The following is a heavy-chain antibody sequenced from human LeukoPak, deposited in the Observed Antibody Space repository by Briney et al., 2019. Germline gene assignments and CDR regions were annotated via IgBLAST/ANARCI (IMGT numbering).Heavy chain of an antibody. CDR3: ARGGDVDTAMGHFDY. V-gene: IGHV4-39*01. CDR2: IYHSGST. D-gene: IGHD5-18*01. Sequence: SETLSLTCTVSGGSISSSFYYWGWIRQPPGKGLEWIGSIYHSGSTYYNPSLKSRVTISVDTSRNQFSLNLSSVTAADTAVYYCARGGDVDTAMGHFDYWGQGTLVTVSS. CDR1: GGSISSSFYY. J-gene: IGHJ4*02.